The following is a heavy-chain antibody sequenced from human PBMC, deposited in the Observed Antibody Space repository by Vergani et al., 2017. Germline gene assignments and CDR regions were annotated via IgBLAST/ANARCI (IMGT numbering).Heavy chain of an antibody. J-gene: IGHJ4*02. CDR3: TRHGPCGDGACLHFDH. Sequence: EVMLVQSGAEVKKPGESLKISCKSSESSFISNEIAWVRQMSGKGLQWMGNINPIDSKIAYSPSFQGQAIMSLDKSITTAYLQWRSLKASDTAIYYCTRHGPCGDGACLHFDHWGQGTQVTVSS. CDR1: ESSFISNE. D-gene: IGHD2-21*01. V-gene: IGHV5-51*01. CDR2: INPIDSKI.